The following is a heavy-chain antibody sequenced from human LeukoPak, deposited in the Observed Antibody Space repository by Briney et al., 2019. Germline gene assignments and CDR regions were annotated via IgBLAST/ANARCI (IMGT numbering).Heavy chain of an antibody. J-gene: IGHJ6*03. Sequence: GGSLRLSCAASGFTFSSYEMNWVRQAPGKGLEWVSAISASGGTTYYADSVKGHFTISRDNSKNTLYLQMNSLSAEDTAVYYCAKNGDRGAYCSGGSCYPYYYYYMDVWGKGTTVTISS. CDR1: GFTFSSYE. CDR2: ISASGGTT. D-gene: IGHD2-15*01. V-gene: IGHV3-23*01. CDR3: AKNGDRGAYCSGGSCYPYYYYYMDV.